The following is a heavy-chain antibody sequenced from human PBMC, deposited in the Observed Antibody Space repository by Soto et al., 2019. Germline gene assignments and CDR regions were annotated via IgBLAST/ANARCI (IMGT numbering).Heavy chain of an antibody. CDR1: GGSISSYY. J-gene: IGHJ6*02. Sequence: PSETLSLTCTVSGGSISSYYWSWIRQPPGKGLEWIGYIYYSGSTNYNPSLKSRVTISVDTSKNQFSLKLSSVTAADTAVYYCARDLGYCSSTSCYRGSRGARASGMDVWGQGTKVTVYS. CDR2: IYYSGST. CDR3: ARDLGYCSSTSCYRGSRGARASGMDV. V-gene: IGHV4-59*01. D-gene: IGHD2-2*01.